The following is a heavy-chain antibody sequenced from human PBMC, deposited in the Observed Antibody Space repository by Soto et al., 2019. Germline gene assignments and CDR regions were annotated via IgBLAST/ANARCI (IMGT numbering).Heavy chain of an antibody. CDR1: VDSISTYY. CDR2: IDASGNT. V-gene: IGHV4-4*07. J-gene: IGHJ6*02. Sequence: SETLSLTCTVSVDSISTYYWSWIRRPAGKGLEWIGRIDASGNTNYNPSLKSRVTMSADTSKKQFSLKLSSVTAADTAVYYCARGVSSSSWYVGRTYYYYGMDVWGQGTTVTVSS. CDR3: ARGVSSSSWYVGRTYYYYGMDV. D-gene: IGHD6-13*01.